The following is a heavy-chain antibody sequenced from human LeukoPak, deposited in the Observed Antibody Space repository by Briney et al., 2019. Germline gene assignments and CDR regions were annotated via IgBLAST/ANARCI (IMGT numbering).Heavy chain of an antibody. Sequence: PSETLSLTCAVYGGSFSGYYWSWIRQPPGKGLEWIGEINHSGSTNYNPSLKSRVTISVDTSKNQFSLKLSSVTAADTAVYYCVTGEDSGRPQAIDYWGQGTLVTVSS. CDR1: GGSFSGYY. V-gene: IGHV4-34*01. CDR2: INHSGST. CDR3: VTGEDSGRPQAIDY. J-gene: IGHJ4*02. D-gene: IGHD3-10*01.